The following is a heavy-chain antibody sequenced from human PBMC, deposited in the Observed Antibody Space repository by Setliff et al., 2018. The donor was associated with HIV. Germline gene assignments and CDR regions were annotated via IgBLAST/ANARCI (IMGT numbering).Heavy chain of an antibody. CDR2: IFPNLDIP. D-gene: IGHD1-26*01. V-gene: IGHV1-69*10. CDR3: AACVLQSGGLTGSYPGGFDY. J-gene: IGHJ4*02. Sequence: ASVKVSCKASGGTFSSYAINWVRQAPGQGLDWMGGIFPNLDIPNYAQKFQGRVTITADKSTSTAYMELRSLRSDDTAIYYCAACVLQSGGLTGSYPGGFDYWGQGSLVTVSS. CDR1: GGTFSSYA.